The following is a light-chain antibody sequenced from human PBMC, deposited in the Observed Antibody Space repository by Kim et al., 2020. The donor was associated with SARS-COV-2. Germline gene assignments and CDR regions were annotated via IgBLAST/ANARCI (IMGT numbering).Light chain of an antibody. J-gene: IGLJ2*01. Sequence: GVPDRYSGSKSGNTASLTISGLQPEDEAEYYCSSYTRKTNNVLFGGGTQLTVL. CDR3: SSYTRKTNNVL. V-gene: IGLV2-18*02.